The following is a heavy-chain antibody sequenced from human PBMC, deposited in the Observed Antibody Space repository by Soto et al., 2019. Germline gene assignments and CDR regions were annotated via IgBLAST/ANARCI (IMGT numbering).Heavy chain of an antibody. CDR2: IHGDGGKI. CDR1: GLTFTDYW. V-gene: IGHV3-7*01. CDR3: ARGFYGGYTYGPGDY. J-gene: IGHJ4*02. Sequence: PGGSLRLSCVTYGLTFTDYWMSWVRQAPGKGLEWVANIHGDGGKIYYVDSVKGRFTISRDNAKRSLYLQMKSLRAEDTAVYYCARGFYGGYTYGPGDYWGQGALVTVSS. D-gene: IGHD5-18*01.